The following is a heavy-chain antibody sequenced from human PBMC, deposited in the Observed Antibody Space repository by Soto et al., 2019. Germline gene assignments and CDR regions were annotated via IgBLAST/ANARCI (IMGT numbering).Heavy chain of an antibody. CDR2: INPNSGGT. J-gene: IGHJ3*02. Sequence: ASVKVSCKASGYTFTGYYMHWVRQAPGQGLEWMGWINPNSGGTNYAQKFQGWVTMTRDTSISTAYMELSRLRSDDTAVYYCAREFPYESGLAFDIWGQGIMVTVSS. V-gene: IGHV1-2*04. D-gene: IGHD5-12*01. CDR1: GYTFTGYY. CDR3: AREFPYESGLAFDI.